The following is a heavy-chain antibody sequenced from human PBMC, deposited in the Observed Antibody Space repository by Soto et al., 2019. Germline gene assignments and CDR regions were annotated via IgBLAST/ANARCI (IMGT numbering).Heavy chain of an antibody. D-gene: IGHD1-26*01. Sequence: EVQLLESGGGLVQPGGPLRLTCAASGFTFSLYAMSWVRQAPGKGLEWVSLISGSGVSTYYADSVKGRFTISRDNSKNTLYLEMNSLGAEDTAVYYCAKAVSGSIRYFDYWGQGTLVTVSS. V-gene: IGHV3-23*01. CDR3: AKAVSGSIRYFDY. CDR1: GFTFSLYA. CDR2: ISGSGVST. J-gene: IGHJ4*02.